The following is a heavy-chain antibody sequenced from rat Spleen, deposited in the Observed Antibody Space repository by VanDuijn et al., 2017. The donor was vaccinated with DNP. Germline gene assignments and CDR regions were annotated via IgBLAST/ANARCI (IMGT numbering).Heavy chain of an antibody. V-gene: IGHV5-31*01. J-gene: IGHJ2*01. CDR2: ITNSGGTT. CDR3: TRDGGY. CDR1: GFTFNNHW. Sequence: VQLRESGPGLVQPSQTLSLICSVSGFTFNNHWMTWIRQAPGKGLEWVASITNSGGTTYYPDSLKGRFTISRDNAKNTLHLQMDSLRSEDTATYYCTRDGGYWGQGVMVTVSS.